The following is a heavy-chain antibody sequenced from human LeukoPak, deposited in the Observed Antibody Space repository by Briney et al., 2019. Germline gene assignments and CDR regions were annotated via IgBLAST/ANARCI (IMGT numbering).Heavy chain of an antibody. V-gene: IGHV4-59*01. D-gene: IGHD6-13*01. J-gene: IGHJ5*02. CDR3: AREDSSSWYDWFDP. CDR2: IYYSGNT. CDR1: AGSISTFY. Sequence: SETLSLTCTVSAGSISTFYWSWIRQPPGKGLEWIGTIYYSGNTNYNPSLKSRVTISVDTSKNQFSLKLSSVTAADTAVYYCAREDSSSWYDWFDPWGQGTLVTVSS.